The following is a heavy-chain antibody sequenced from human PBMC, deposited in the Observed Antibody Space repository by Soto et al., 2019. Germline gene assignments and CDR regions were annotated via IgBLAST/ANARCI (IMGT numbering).Heavy chain of an antibody. J-gene: IGHJ6*02. Sequence: QVQLVESGGGVVQPGRSLRLSCAASGFTFSSYAMHWVRQAPGKGLEWVAVISYDGSNKHYADSVKGRFTISRDNSKNTLYLQMNSLRAEDTAVYYCARDLVAVAGDNYYYGMDVWGQGTTVTVSS. CDR1: GFTFSSYA. D-gene: IGHD6-19*01. CDR2: ISYDGSNK. V-gene: IGHV3-30-3*01. CDR3: ARDLVAVAGDNYYYGMDV.